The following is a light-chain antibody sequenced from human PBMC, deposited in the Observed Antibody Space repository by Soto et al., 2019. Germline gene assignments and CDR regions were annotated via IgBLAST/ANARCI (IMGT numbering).Light chain of an antibody. Sequence: DIEMTQSPSTLSASVGDTVTITCRASQSIATWLAWYQQKPEKAPKLLIYKATNVQSGVPSRFSGSGSGTDFTLTISSLQPEDFATYYCQQANSFPFTFGPGTKVDIK. J-gene: IGKJ3*01. V-gene: IGKV1-5*03. CDR1: QSIATW. CDR2: KAT. CDR3: QQANSFPFT.